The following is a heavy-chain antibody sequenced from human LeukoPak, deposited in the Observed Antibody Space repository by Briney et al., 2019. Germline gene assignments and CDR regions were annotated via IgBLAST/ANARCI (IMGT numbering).Heavy chain of an antibody. Sequence: SVKVSCKASGGTFSSYAISWVRQAPGQGLEWMGGIIPTFGTANYAQKFQGRVTITADESTSTAYMELSSLRSEDTAVYYCARDMYYYGSGSYRYYYYYGMDVWGKGTTVTVSS. D-gene: IGHD3-10*01. CDR2: IIPTFGTA. CDR1: GGTFSSYA. CDR3: ARDMYYYGSGSYRYYYYYGMDV. J-gene: IGHJ6*04. V-gene: IGHV1-69*01.